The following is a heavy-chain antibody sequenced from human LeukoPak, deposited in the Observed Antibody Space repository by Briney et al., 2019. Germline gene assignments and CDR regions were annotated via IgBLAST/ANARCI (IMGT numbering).Heavy chain of an antibody. J-gene: IGHJ4*02. D-gene: IGHD3-10*01. CDR1: GYSFTSYW. CDR3: ARPMVRGVITDFDY. CDR2: IYHGDCDT. Sequence: GGSLKISCKGSGYSFTSYWSGWGRQMPGKGREGMGIIYHGDCDTRYSPSLEGQGTISDDKTIRNAYLQWSSLKASDTAMYYCARPMVRGVITDFDYWGQGTLVTVSS. V-gene: IGHV5-51*01.